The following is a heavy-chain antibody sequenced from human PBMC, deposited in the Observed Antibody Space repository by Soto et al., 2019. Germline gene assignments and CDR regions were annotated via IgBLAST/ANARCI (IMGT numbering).Heavy chain of an antibody. CDR2: ISGSGGST. Sequence: GGSLRLSCAASGFTFISYAMSWVRQAPGKGLEWVSAISGSGGSTYYADSVKGRFTISRDNSKNTLYLQMNSLRAEDTAVYYCAKVRLGYSSGWYYYYGMDVWGHGTTVTVSS. D-gene: IGHD6-19*01. CDR1: GFTFISYA. V-gene: IGHV3-23*01. CDR3: AKVRLGYSSGWYYYYGMDV. J-gene: IGHJ6*02.